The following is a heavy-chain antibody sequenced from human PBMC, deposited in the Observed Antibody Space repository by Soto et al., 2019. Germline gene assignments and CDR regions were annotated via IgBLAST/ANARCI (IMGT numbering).Heavy chain of an antibody. CDR1: GFRFSDYG. CDR2: MWYDGSNK. J-gene: IGHJ4*02. V-gene: IGHV3-33*01. CDR3: ARDPSMAGYYYDY. D-gene: IGHD6-19*01. Sequence: QVQLVESGGGEVQPGRSLRLSCAASGFRFSDYGFHWVRQAPGKGLEWVAVMWYDGSNKYYAESVKGRFTVSRDNSRNTLYLKMDSLRAEDTAVYYCARDPSMAGYYYDYWGQGTLVTVSS.